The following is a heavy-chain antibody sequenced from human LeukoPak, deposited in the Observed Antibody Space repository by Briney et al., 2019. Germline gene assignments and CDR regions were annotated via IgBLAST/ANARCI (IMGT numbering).Heavy chain of an antibody. CDR2: ISWNSGSI. CDR3: AKDVGGYTAMVDY. J-gene: IGHJ4*02. CDR1: GFTFDDYA. D-gene: IGHD5-18*01. V-gene: IGHV3-9*01. Sequence: PGRSLRLSCAASGFTFDDYAMHWVRQAPGKGLEWVSGISWNSGSIGYADSVKGRFTISRDNAKNSLYLQMNSLRAEDTALYYCAKDVGGYTAMVDYWGQGTLVTVSS.